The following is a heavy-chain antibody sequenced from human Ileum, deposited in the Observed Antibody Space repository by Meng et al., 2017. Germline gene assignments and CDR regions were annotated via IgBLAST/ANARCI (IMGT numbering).Heavy chain of an antibody. J-gene: IGHJ2*01. CDR2: IHHSGRT. CDR1: GGSFSGYY. D-gene: IGHD3-10*01. CDR3: ARYGGSGSYWHFDP. V-gene: IGHV4-34*01. Sequence: VQLQQWGAGLLKPSETLSLTCAVYGGSFSGYYWTWIRQPPGKGLEWIGEIHHSGRTNYNPSLKSRVTMSIDTSKIQFSLELSSVTAADAAVYYCARYGGSGSYWHFDPWGRGTLVTVSS.